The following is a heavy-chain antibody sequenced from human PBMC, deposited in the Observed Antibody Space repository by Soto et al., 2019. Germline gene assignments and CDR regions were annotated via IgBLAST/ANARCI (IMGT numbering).Heavy chain of an antibody. V-gene: IGHV4-59*01. D-gene: IGHD1-26*01. Sequence: QVQLQESGPGLVKPSETLSLTCTVSADSISSYYWSWIRQPPGKGLEWIGYIYRSGSANYNPSLQSRVTISVATAKNQISLKLSSVTAADTAVYYCARDAPYLLDAFEMWGQGTVVTVSS. J-gene: IGHJ3*02. CDR1: ADSISSYY. CDR2: IYRSGSA. CDR3: ARDAPYLLDAFEM.